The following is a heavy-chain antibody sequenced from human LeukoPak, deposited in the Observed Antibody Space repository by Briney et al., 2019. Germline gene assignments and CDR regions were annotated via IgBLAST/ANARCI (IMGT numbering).Heavy chain of an antibody. CDR3: AKEVGRYFDWTHTYFDY. CDR1: GSSSSSYA. CDR2: ISGSVGST. V-gene: IGHV3-23*01. D-gene: IGHD3-9*01. Sequence: PGGSLRLSCAASGSSSSSYATSWVRHAPGKGLEWVLAISGSVGSTYYADSGKGRSPISRDNSKNRLYLQMNSLRAEDTAVYYCAKEVGRYFDWTHTYFDYWGQGTLVTVSS. J-gene: IGHJ4*02.